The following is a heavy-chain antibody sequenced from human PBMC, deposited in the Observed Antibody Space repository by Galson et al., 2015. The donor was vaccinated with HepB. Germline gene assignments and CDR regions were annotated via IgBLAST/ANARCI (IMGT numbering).Heavy chain of an antibody. CDR3: ARDLRVTVTTPDFDY. J-gene: IGHJ4*02. V-gene: IGHV1-18*01. CDR2: ISAYNGNT. D-gene: IGHD4-17*01. Sequence: SVKVSCKASGYTFTSYGISWVRQAPGQGLEWMGWISAYNGNTNYAQKLQGRGTMTTDTSTSTAYMELRSLRSDDTAVYYCARDLRVTVTTPDFDYWGQGTLVTVSS. CDR1: GYTFTSYG.